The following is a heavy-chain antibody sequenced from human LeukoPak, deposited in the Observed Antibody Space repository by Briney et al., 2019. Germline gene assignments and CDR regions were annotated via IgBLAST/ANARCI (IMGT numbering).Heavy chain of an antibody. Sequence: SVKVSCKTSGVTFSSYPISWMRQAPGQGLVWMGGIIPVFGIVNYAQKFQGRVTITADKSTSTAYMELSSLRSEDTAVYYCARVTVAGPGTFDIWGQGTVVTVSS. CDR2: IIPVFGIV. D-gene: IGHD6-19*01. J-gene: IGHJ3*02. CDR3: ARVTVAGPGTFDI. V-gene: IGHV1-69*10. CDR1: GVTFSSYP.